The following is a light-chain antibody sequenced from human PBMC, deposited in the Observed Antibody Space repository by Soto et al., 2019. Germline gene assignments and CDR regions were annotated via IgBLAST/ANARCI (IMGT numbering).Light chain of an antibody. J-gene: IGKJ4*01. Sequence: EIVLTQSPATLSLSPGERATLSCRASQSVFTYLAWYQQKPGQAPRLLIYDASTRATGIPAWFSASGSGTDFTLTISSLEPEDFAFYYCQLCTNWPPLTFGGGTKVEIK. CDR1: QSVFTY. CDR3: QLCTNWPPLT. V-gene: IGKV3-11*01. CDR2: DAS.